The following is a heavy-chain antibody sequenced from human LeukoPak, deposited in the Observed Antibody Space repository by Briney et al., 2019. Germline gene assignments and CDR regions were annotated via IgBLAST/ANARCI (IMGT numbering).Heavy chain of an antibody. CDR3: ARLSANSSAYFFDY. D-gene: IGHD3-22*01. Sequence: GGPLRLSCAASGFTFSNAWMSWVRQAPGKGLEWVSIIYRGGSTNYADSVKGRFTISRDTSKNTLYLQMNSLRAENTAVYYCARLSANSSAYFFDYWGQGTLVTVSS. CDR2: IYRGGST. J-gene: IGHJ4*02. CDR1: GFTFSNAW. V-gene: IGHV3-66*04.